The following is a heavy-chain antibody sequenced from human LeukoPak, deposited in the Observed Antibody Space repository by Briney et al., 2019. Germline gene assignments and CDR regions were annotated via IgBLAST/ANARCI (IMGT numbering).Heavy chain of an antibody. V-gene: IGHV1-69*05. CDR2: IIPIFGTA. Sequence: GASVKPSCKASGGTFSSYAISWVRQAPGQGLEWMGGIIPIFGTANYAQTFQGRVTITTDESTSTAYMELSSLRSEDTAVYYCTRGPSMILYYYYMDVWGKGTTVTVSS. J-gene: IGHJ6*03. CDR1: GGTFSSYA. D-gene: IGHD3-22*01. CDR3: TRGPSMILYYYYMDV.